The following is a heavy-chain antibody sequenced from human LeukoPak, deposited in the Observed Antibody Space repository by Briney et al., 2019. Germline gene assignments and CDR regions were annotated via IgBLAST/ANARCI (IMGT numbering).Heavy chain of an antibody. V-gene: IGHV4-59*11. CDR2: ISYIGST. CDR1: DDSFSSHY. Sequence: SETLSLTCAVSDDSFSSHYWTWIRQPPGKGLEWIGYISYIGSTNYNPSLKSRATISIDTSRNQFSLRLSSVTAADTAVYYCARDLVTVTKGFDIWGQGTMVSVSS. CDR3: ARDLVTVTKGFDI. J-gene: IGHJ3*02. D-gene: IGHD4-17*01.